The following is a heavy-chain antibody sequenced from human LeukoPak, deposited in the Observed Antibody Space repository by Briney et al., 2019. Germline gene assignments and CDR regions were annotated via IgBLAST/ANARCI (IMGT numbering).Heavy chain of an antibody. D-gene: IGHD3-3*01. CDR2: INSDGSST. J-gene: IGHJ5*02. CDR3: ARESYITIFGVVIGDWFDP. V-gene: IGHV3-74*01. CDR1: GFTFSSYW. Sequence: GGSLRLSCAASGFTFSSYWMHWVRQAPGKGLVWVSRINSDGSSTSYEDSVKGRFTISRDNAKNTLYLQMNSLRAEDTAVYYCARESYITIFGVVIGDWFDPWGQGTLVTVSS.